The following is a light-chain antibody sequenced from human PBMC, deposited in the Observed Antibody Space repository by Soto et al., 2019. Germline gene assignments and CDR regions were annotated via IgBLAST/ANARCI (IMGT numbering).Light chain of an antibody. CDR1: SSDVGSYNR. Sequence: QSALTQPASVSGSPGQSITISSTGTSSDVGSYNRVSWYQKHPGKAPTLIIYEVNKRPSGVSNRFSGSKSGNTASLTISGLQAEDEADYYCCSSVGGPIWVFGGGTKLTVL. CDR3: CSSVGGPIWV. CDR2: EVN. V-gene: IGLV2-23*02. J-gene: IGLJ3*02.